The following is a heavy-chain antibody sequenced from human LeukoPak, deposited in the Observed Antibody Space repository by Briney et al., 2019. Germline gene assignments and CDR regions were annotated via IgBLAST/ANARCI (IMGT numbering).Heavy chain of an antibody. CDR2: IYYSGST. CDR3: ARGPDIVVVPAAI. Sequence: SETLSLTCTVSGGSISSSSYYWGWIRQPPGTGLEWIGSIYYSGSTYYNPSLKSRVTISVDTSKNQFSLKLSSVTAADTAVYYCARGPDIVVVPAAIWGQGTLVTVSS. D-gene: IGHD2-2*02. CDR1: GGSISSSSYY. V-gene: IGHV4-39*01. J-gene: IGHJ4*02.